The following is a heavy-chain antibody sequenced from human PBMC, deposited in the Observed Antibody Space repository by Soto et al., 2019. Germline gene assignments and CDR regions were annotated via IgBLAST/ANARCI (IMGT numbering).Heavy chain of an antibody. CDR3: ARAGTIFGVVIVMDV. V-gene: IGHV3-21*01. Sequence: GGSLRLSCAASGFTFSSYSMNWVRQAPGKGLEWVSSISSSSSYIYYADSVKGRFTISRDNAKNSLYLQMNSLRAEDTAVYYCARAGTIFGVVIVMDVWGQGTTVTVSS. J-gene: IGHJ6*02. CDR1: GFTFSSYS. CDR2: ISSSSSYI. D-gene: IGHD3-3*01.